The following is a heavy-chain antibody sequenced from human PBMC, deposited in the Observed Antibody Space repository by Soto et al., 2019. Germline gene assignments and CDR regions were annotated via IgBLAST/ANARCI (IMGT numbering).Heavy chain of an antibody. V-gene: IGHV4-4*07. CDR1: GASISGFY. CDR3: VRDGTKTLRDWFDP. D-gene: IGHD1-1*01. Sequence: SETLSLTCTVSGASISGFYWSWIRKSAGKGLEWIGRIYATGTTDYNPSLKSRVMMSVDTSKKQFSLKLRSVTAADTAVYYCVRDGTKTLRDWFDPWGQGISATVSS. J-gene: IGHJ5*02. CDR2: IYATGTT.